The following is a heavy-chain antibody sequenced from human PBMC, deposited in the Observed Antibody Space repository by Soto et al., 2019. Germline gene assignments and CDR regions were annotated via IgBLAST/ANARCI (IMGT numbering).Heavy chain of an antibody. CDR1: GGTFSSYA. D-gene: IGHD2-21*02. V-gene: IGHV1-69*13. CDR3: ARDPGTETGFDP. Sequence: ASVKVSCKASGGTFSSYAISWVRQAPGQGLEWMGGIIPIFGTANYAQKFQSRVTITADESTSTAYMELSSLRSEDTAVYYCARDPGTETGFDPWGQGTRVTVSS. J-gene: IGHJ5*02. CDR2: IIPIFGTA.